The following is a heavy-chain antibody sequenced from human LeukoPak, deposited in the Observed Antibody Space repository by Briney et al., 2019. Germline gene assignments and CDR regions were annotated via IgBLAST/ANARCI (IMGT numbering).Heavy chain of an antibody. D-gene: IGHD6-13*01. Sequence: SETLSLTCTVSGGSISSDYWSWIRQPDGKGLEWIGRIYTSGSTNYNPSLKSRVSMSVDTSTNQFPLKLSSVTAADTAVYYCARDSLVHPNRWFDPWGQGTLGIVSS. CDR3: ARDSLVHPNRWFDP. CDR2: IYTSGST. CDR1: GGSISSDY. V-gene: IGHV4-4*07. J-gene: IGHJ5*02.